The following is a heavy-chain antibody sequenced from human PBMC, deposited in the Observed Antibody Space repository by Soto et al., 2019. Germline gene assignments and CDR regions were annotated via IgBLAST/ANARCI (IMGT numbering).Heavy chain of an antibody. CDR1: GYTFTAYH. V-gene: IGHV1-2*02. D-gene: IGHD4-4*01. CDR3: ARVVMTTVPASYYYGMDV. J-gene: IGHJ6*02. Sequence: QVQLVQSGAEVKEPGDSVRVSCEASGYTFTAYHIHWVRQAPGQGLEWMGWINPKFGDTTYAQKFQGRVTITADESTSTAYMELTSLRSEDTAVYYCARVVMTTVPASYYYGMDVWGQGTTVTVSS. CDR2: INPKFGDT.